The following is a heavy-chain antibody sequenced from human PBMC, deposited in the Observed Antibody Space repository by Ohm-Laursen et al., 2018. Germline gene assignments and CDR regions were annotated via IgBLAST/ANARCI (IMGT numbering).Heavy chain of an antibody. V-gene: IGHV1-18*01. CDR1: GYIFTSYG. J-gene: IGHJ6*02. CDR3: ARDGHTYNYYYGMDV. CDR2: ISAYNGDR. D-gene: IGHD3-16*01. Sequence: GSSVKVSCKVSGYIFTSYGFSWVRQAPGQGLEWMGWISAYNGDRKYAQKFQGRVTMTTDTSTSTAYMDLRSLRSEDTAVYYCARDGHTYNYYYGMDVWGQGTTVAVSS.